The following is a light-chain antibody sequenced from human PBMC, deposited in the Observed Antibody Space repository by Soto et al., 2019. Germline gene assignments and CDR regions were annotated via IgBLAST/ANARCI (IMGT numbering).Light chain of an antibody. CDR3: HQFGSSPPRT. CDR2: DTS. J-gene: IGKJ1*01. CDR1: QSVTSSS. V-gene: IGKV3-20*01. Sequence: EIVLTQSPGTLSLSPGERATLSCRSSQSVTSSSLAWYQQKSGQAPRLLIYDTSRRATGIPDRFSGSGSGTEFTLTIRRLDPDDFAVYYCHQFGSSPPRTFGQGTKVEIK.